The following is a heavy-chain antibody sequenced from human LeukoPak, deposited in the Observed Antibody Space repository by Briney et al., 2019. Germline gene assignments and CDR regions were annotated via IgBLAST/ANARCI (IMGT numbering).Heavy chain of an antibody. CDR3: ARERIAVAGKGFDY. Sequence: GASVKVSCKASGYTFTSYDINWVRQATGQGLEWMGWINPNSGGTNYAQKFQGRVTMTRDTSISTAYMELSRLRSDDTAVYYCARERIAVAGKGFDYWGQGTLVTVSS. V-gene: IGHV1-2*02. CDR1: GYTFTSYD. D-gene: IGHD6-19*01. J-gene: IGHJ4*02. CDR2: INPNSGGT.